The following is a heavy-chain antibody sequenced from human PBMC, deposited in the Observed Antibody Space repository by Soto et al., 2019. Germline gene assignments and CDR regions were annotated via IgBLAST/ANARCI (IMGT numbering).Heavy chain of an antibody. J-gene: IGHJ6*02. CDR3: ARVDTAMDYYYYGMDV. CDR1: GGSISSGGYY. Sequence: SLTCTVSGGSISSGGYYWSWIRQHPGKGLEWIGYIYYSGSTYYNPSLKSRVTISVDTSKNQFSLKLSSVTAADTAVYYCARVDTAMDYYYYGMDVWGQGTTVTVSS. CDR2: IYYSGST. V-gene: IGHV4-31*03. D-gene: IGHD5-18*01.